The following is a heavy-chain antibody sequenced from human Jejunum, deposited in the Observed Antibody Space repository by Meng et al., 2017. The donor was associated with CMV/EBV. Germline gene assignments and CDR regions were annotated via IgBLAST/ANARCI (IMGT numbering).Heavy chain of an antibody. CDR3: ARGPGASTREGFDY. V-gene: IGHV4-4*07. CDR2: FYSSDTY. Sequence: QVATQESGPGLVKLSRTLAPTCSVSCGYVITYYWSWIRQSAGKGLEWIGRFYSSDTYNYHPSLDSRVTMSLDTSKNQFSLNLRSVTAADTATYYCARGPGASTREGFDYWGLETLVTVSS. D-gene: IGHD1-26*01. CDR1: CGYVITYY. J-gene: IGHJ4*02.